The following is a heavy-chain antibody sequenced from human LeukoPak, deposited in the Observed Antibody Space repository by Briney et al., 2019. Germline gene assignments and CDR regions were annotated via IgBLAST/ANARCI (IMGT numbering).Heavy chain of an antibody. CDR2: ISSIGSTI. D-gene: IGHD6-13*01. Sequence: GGSLRLSCAASGFTFSTYTMNWVRQAPGKGLEWVSSISSIGSTIYYADSVKGRFTISRDNSKNTLYLQMNSLRAEDTAVYYCARDGIAAAGKRYYYHYYMDVWGKGTTVTVSS. V-gene: IGHV3-48*01. CDR3: ARDGIAAAGKRYYYHYYMDV. CDR1: GFTFSTYT. J-gene: IGHJ6*03.